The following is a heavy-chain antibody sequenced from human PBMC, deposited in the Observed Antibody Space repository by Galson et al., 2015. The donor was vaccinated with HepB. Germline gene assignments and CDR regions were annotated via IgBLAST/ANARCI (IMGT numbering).Heavy chain of an antibody. CDR3: ARGNDCIDF. J-gene: IGHJ4*02. Sequence: SVKVSCKASGYTFSTYAIHWVRQAPGQRLGWMGWISPGNGNRKYSPRFQDRITMTRDTSASTVYMEVNSLRSEDTAVYYCARGNDCIDFWGQGTLVTVSS. D-gene: IGHD2-21*01. CDR1: GYTFSTYA. V-gene: IGHV1-3*01. CDR2: ISPGNGNR.